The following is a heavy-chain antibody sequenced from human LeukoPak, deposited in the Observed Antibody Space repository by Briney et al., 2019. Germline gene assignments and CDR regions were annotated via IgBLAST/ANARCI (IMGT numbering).Heavy chain of an antibody. CDR3: ARRAYCGGDCYTTYFDY. V-gene: IGHV3-48*01. D-gene: IGHD2-21*02. CDR2: ISSCSSTI. Sequence: QSGGSLRLSCAASGFTFSSYSMDWVRQAPGKGLEWVAYISSCSSTIYYADSVKGRFTISRDNAKNSLYLQMNSLRAEDTAVYYCARRAYCGGDCYTTYFDYWGQGTLVTVSS. J-gene: IGHJ4*02. CDR1: GFTFSSYS.